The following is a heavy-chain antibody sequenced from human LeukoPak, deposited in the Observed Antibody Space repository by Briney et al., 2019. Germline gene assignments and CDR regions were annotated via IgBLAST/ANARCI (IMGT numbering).Heavy chain of an antibody. CDR3: ARESIVGDDAFDF. Sequence: PGGSLRLSCAASGFTVSNNYMSWVRQAPGKGLEGVSIFYSGGSTYYADSVKGRFTISRDNSKNTLYLQMNSLRGEDTAVYYCARESIVGDDAFDFWGQGTVVTVSS. J-gene: IGHJ3*01. V-gene: IGHV3-66*01. D-gene: IGHD2/OR15-2a*01. CDR1: GFTVSNNY. CDR2: FYSGGST.